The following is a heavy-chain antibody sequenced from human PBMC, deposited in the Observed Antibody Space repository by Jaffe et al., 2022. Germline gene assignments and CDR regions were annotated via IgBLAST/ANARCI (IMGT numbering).Heavy chain of an antibody. CDR1: GFTFSSYG. CDR3: AKDHDSSEPPGVGIKGY. J-gene: IGHJ4*02. V-gene: IGHV3-30*02. Sequence: QVQLVESGGGVVQPGGSLRLSCAASGFTFSSYGMHWVRQAPGKGLEWVAFIRYDGSNKYYADSVKGRFTISRDNSKNTLYLQMNSLRAEDTAVYYCAKDHDSSEPPGVGIKGYWGQGTLVTVSS. D-gene: IGHD2-21*02. CDR2: IRYDGSNK.